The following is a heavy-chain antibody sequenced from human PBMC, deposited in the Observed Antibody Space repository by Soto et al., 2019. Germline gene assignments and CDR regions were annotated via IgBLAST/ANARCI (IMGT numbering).Heavy chain of an antibody. CDR3: VRDGSKTLRDCFDP. CDR1: GGSMSKFY. CDR2: VYATGTS. V-gene: IGHV4-4*07. D-gene: IGHD4-17*01. J-gene: IGHJ5*02. Sequence: QVQVQESGPGLVKPSETLSLTCSVSGGSMSKFYWSWIRKTAGKGLEWMGRVYATGTSDYNPSLRSRIAMSVDISKKTFSLRLRSVTAADTGVYYCVRDGSKTLRDCFDPWGHRILVTVSS.